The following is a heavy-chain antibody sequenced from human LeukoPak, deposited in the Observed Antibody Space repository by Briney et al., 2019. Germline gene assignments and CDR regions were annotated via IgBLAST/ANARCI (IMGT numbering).Heavy chain of an antibody. J-gene: IGHJ4*02. CDR1: GFTFSSYW. Sequence: GSLRLSCAASGFTFSSYWMNWVRQAPGKGLEWVANIKQDGSEKYYVASVKGRFTISRDNAKNSLYLQMNRLTDEDTAVYYCERIGFYSRWYFDYWGQGTLVTVSS. CDR3: ERIGFYSRWYFDY. D-gene: IGHD6-13*01. CDR2: IKQDGSEK. V-gene: IGHV3-7*01.